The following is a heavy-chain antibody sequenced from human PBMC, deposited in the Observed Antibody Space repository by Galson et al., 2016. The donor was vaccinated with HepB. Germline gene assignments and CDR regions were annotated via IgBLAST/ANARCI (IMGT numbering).Heavy chain of an antibody. CDR3: ARGQGYCSGGTCHGMDS. Sequence: SLRLSCAASGFIFSIYAMNWVRQAPGKGLEWVSTIMHSGATTYYADSVRGRFTVSRDNFRNTLYLQMNSLRAEDTAVYYCARGQGYCSGGTCHGMDSWGQGTVVTASS. CDR2: IMHSGATT. D-gene: IGHD2-15*01. V-gene: IGHV3-23*01. J-gene: IGHJ4*02. CDR1: GFIFSIYA.